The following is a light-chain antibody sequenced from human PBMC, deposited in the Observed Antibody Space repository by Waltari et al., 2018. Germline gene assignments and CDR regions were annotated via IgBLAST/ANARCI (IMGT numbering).Light chain of an antibody. J-gene: IGKJ5*01. Sequence: EIVLTQSQDFQSVTPKEKVIITCRASQSIGTSLHWYQQKPDQSPKLLIKSAYQSISGGPSRFSGSGSGTDFTLTINSLEVEDAATYYCHQSSSLPITFGQGTRLEIK. CDR3: HQSSSLPIT. CDR2: SAY. V-gene: IGKV6-21*02. CDR1: QSIGTS.